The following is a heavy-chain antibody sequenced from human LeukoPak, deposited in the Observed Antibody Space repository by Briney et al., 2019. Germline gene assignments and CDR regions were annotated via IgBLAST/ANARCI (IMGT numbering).Heavy chain of an antibody. D-gene: IGHD3-3*01. Sequence: PGGSLRLSCTASRFTFSSYWMNWVRQAPGKGLEWVANIKQDGSEKYYVDSVKGRFTISRDNAKNSLYLQMNSPRAEDTAMYYCVKPITISGATDAFDIWGQGTMVTVSS. V-gene: IGHV3-7*01. J-gene: IGHJ3*02. CDR1: RFTFSSYW. CDR2: IKQDGSEK. CDR3: VKPITISGATDAFDI.